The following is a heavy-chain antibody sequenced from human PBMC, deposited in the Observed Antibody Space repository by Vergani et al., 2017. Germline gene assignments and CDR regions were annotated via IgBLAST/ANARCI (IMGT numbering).Heavy chain of an antibody. V-gene: IGHV3-13*01. CDR1: GFTFSTYD. J-gene: IGHJ5*02. CDR3: ATRWDRVSGFDP. CDR2: IGTAGDT. D-gene: IGHD5-24*01. Sequence: EVQLVESGGGLVQPGGSLRLSCAASGFTFSTYDMHWVRQATGKGLEWVSAIGTAGDTYYPGSVKGRFTISRENAKNSLYLQMNGLRAGDTAVYYCATRWDRVSGFDPWGQGTLVTVSS.